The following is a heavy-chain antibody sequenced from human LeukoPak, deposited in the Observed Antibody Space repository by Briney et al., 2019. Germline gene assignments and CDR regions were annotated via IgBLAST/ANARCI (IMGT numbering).Heavy chain of an antibody. CDR3: ARGLSIAARRPWGY. CDR2: INHSGST. D-gene: IGHD6-6*01. CDR1: GGSFSGYY. Sequence: PSETLSLTCAVYGGSFSGYYWSWIRQPPGKGLEWIGEINHSGSTNYNPSLKSRVTISVDTSKNQFSLKLSSVTAADTAVYHCARGLSIAARRPWGYWGQGTLVTVSS. V-gene: IGHV4-34*01. J-gene: IGHJ4*02.